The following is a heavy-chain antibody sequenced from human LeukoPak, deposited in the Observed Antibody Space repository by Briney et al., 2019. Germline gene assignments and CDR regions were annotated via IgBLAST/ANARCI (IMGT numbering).Heavy chain of an antibody. CDR2: IYYSGST. CDR3: ARPPIWFGDKEEDAFDI. Sequence: PSETLSLTCTVSGGSISSSSYYWGWIRQPPGKGLEWIGSIYYSGSTYYNPSLKSRVTISVDTSKNQFSLKLSSVTAADTAVYYCARPPIWFGDKEEDAFDIWGQGTMVTVSS. D-gene: IGHD3-10*01. J-gene: IGHJ3*02. CDR1: GGSISSSSYY. V-gene: IGHV4-39*01.